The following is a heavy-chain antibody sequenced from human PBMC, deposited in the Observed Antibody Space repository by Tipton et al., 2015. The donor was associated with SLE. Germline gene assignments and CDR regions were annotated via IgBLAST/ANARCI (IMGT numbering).Heavy chain of an antibody. D-gene: IGHD3/OR15-3a*01. CDR1: GYTFTDYY. V-gene: IGHV1-2*02. J-gene: IGHJ4*02. Sequence: QLVQSGAEVKKPGASVKVSCNTSGYTFTDYYMHWVRQAPGQGLEWLGWINLNSAGTNYAQRFQDRVTMTRDTSINTAFMDLSGPRSDVTAVYFLVAGDWDLFVFWGQGAPISVS. CDR3: VAGDWDLFVF. CDR2: INLNSAGT.